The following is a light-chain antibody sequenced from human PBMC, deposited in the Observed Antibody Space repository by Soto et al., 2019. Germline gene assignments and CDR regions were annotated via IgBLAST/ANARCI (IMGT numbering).Light chain of an antibody. J-gene: IGKJ1*01. CDR1: QGISNY. Sequence: DIQMTQSPSSLSASVGDRVTLTCRASQGISNYLAWYQQRPGRVPTLLISAASTLQSGVPSRFSGSGSGTDFTLTSTSLQAEDVATYYCQRNNDGSTFGQGTKVEI. CDR2: AAS. CDR3: QRNNDGST. V-gene: IGKV1-27*01.